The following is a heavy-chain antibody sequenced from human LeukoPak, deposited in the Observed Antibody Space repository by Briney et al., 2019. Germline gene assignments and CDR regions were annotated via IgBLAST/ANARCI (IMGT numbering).Heavy chain of an antibody. CDR2: ISYDGSNK. V-gene: IGHV3-30*18. D-gene: IGHD5-24*01. CDR3: TKDLSVDGWTQYYFDY. Sequence: GGSLRLSCAASGLIFSSYGMHWVRQAPGKGLEWVAVISYDGSNKYYADSVKGRFTISRDNSKNTLYLHMNSLRAEDTAVYYCTKDLSVDGWTQYYFDYWGRGTLVTVSS. J-gene: IGHJ4*02. CDR1: GLIFSSYG.